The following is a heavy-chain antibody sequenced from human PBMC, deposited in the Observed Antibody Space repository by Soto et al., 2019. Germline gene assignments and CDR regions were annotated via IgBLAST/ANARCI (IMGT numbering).Heavy chain of an antibody. D-gene: IGHD3-9*01. CDR3: AKPPAALRYFDY. Sequence: PGGSLRLSCAASGFTFSSYAMSWVRQAPGKGLEWVSAISGSGGSTYYADSVKGRFTISRDSSKNTLYLQMNSLRAEDTAVYYCAKPPAALRYFDYWGQGTLVTVSS. V-gene: IGHV3-23*01. CDR2: ISGSGGST. CDR1: GFTFSSYA. J-gene: IGHJ4*02.